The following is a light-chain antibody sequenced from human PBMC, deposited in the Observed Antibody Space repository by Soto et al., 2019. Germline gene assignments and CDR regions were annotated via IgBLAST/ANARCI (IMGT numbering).Light chain of an antibody. Sequence: DIQMTQSPSSLSASVGDRVTITCRASQGISNYLAWYQQKAGKVPKVLIYAASTLQSGVPSRFSGSGSGTDLTLTISSLKTEDVANYYCQKYCYAPFTFGPGTKVDLK. CDR1: QGISNY. J-gene: IGKJ3*01. CDR2: AAS. CDR3: QKYCYAPFT. V-gene: IGKV1-27*01.